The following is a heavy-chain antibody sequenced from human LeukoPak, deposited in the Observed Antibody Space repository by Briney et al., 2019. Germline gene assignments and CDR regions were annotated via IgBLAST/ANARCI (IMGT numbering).Heavy chain of an antibody. J-gene: IGHJ6*02. CDR1: GFTFTSSA. CDR2: IVGGSGHT. CDR3: ARGAGSGKGYGSSYGMDV. Sequence: AASVKVSCKASGFTFTSSAVQWVRQARGQRLEWIGWIVGGSGHTNYAQKFQERVTITRDMSTSTAYMELSSLRSEDTAVYYCARGAGSGKGYGSSYGMDVWGQGTTVTVSS. V-gene: IGHV1-58*01. D-gene: IGHD3-10*01.